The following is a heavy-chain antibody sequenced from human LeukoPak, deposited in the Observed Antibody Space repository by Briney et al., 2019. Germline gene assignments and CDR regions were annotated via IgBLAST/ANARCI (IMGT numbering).Heavy chain of an antibody. CDR3: VRECTTSCYRGMDV. CDR2: IYYSGST. D-gene: IGHD2-2*01. Sequence: SQTLSLTCTVSGGSISSGGYYWSWIRQHPGKGLEWIGYIYYSGSTYYNPSLKSRVTIPVDTSKNQFSLKLSSVTAADTALYFCVRECTTSCYRGMDVWGRGTTVTVSS. CDR1: GGSISSGGYY. V-gene: IGHV4-31*03. J-gene: IGHJ6*02.